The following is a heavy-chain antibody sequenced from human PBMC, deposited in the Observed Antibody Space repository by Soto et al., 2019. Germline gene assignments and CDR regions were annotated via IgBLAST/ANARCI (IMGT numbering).Heavy chain of an antibody. CDR2: IQEDGSET. Sequence: EVQVVESGGGWVQPGGSLRLSCAVSGFTFTGYWMKWVRQAPAKGLEWVATIQEDGSETYYVDSVKGRFTISRDSAKNSVYLQMNSLRVDDTAVYYCASTRGYWGQGTLVTVSA. D-gene: IGHD3-3*01. V-gene: IGHV3-7*05. J-gene: IGHJ4*02. CDR3: ASTRGY. CDR1: GFTFTGYW.